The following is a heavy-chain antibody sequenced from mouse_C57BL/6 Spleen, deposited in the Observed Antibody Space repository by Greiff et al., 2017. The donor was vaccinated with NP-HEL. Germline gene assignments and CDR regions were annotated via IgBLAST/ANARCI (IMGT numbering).Heavy chain of an antibody. CDR3: TTGTTVVATDAMDY. V-gene: IGHV14-4*01. J-gene: IGHJ4*01. Sequence: EVQLQQSGAELVRPGASVKLSCTASGFNIKDDYMHWVKQRPEQGLEWIGWIDPENGDTEYASKFQGQATITADTSSNTAYLQLSSLTSEDTAVYYCTTGTTVVATDAMDYWGQGTSVTVSS. D-gene: IGHD1-1*01. CDR1: GFNIKDDY. CDR2: IDPENGDT.